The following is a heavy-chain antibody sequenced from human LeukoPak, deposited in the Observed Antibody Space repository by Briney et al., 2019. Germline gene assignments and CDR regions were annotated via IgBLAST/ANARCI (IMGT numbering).Heavy chain of an antibody. CDR3: AKDMAGTTLYYFDF. Sequence: PGGSLRLSCAASGFTFSSYWMSWVRQAPGKGLEWVANIKQDGSEKYYVDSVKGRFTISRDNAKKSLYLQMNSLRAEDMALYYCAKDMAGTTLYYFDFWGQGTLVTVSS. V-gene: IGHV3-7*03. J-gene: IGHJ4*02. D-gene: IGHD1/OR15-1a*01. CDR1: GFTFSSYW. CDR2: IKQDGSEK.